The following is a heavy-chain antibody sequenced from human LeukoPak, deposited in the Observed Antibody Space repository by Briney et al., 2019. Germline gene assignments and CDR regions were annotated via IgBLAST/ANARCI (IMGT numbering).Heavy chain of an antibody. CDR2: ISSSGSTI. D-gene: IGHD3-10*01. V-gene: IGHV3-11*04. CDR1: GFTFSDYY. CDR3: ARDGRGITPTYYFDY. J-gene: IGHJ4*02. Sequence: GGSLRHSCAASGFTFSDYYMSWIRQAPGKGLEWVSYISSSGSTIYYADSVKGRFTISRDNAKNSLYLQMNSLRAEDTAVYYCARDGRGITPTYYFDYWGQGTLVTVSS.